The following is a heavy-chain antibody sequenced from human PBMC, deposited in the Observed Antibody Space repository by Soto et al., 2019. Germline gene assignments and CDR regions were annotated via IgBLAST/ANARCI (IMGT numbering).Heavy chain of an antibody. J-gene: IGHJ5*02. Sequence: EVQLVESGGGLVQPGGSLRLSCAASGFTFSSYAMHWVRQAPGKGLEYVSAISSYGSSTYYANSVKGRFTISRDNSKNTLHLQMGSLRAEDMAVYYCARESCSGGSCYSGWFDPWGQGTLVTVSS. CDR2: ISSYGSST. CDR1: GFTFSSYA. D-gene: IGHD2-15*01. CDR3: ARESCSGGSCYSGWFDP. V-gene: IGHV3-64*01.